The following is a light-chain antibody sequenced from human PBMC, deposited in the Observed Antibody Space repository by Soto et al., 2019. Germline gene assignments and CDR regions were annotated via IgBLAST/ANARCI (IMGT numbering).Light chain of an antibody. CDR2: DAS. CDR3: QQRSNLIT. Sequence: EIVLTQSPATLSVSPGERATLSCRASQSVSVYLDWYQQKSGQAPRLLIFDASKRATGIPDRFSGSGSGTDFTLTISSLEPEDFAVYYCQQRSNLITFGPGTKVDIK. J-gene: IGKJ3*01. V-gene: IGKV3-11*01. CDR1: QSVSVY.